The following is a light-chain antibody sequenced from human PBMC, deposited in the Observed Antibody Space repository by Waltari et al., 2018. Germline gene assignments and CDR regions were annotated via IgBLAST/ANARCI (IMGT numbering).Light chain of an antibody. V-gene: IGLV1-44*01. CDR1: RSNLGSNT. Sequence: QSVLTQPPSASGTPGQRITVSCSGSRSNLGSNTVNWYKQLPGTAPKLLIYKNNTRPSAVPDLFSCSKSVTSASLAISGLQSEDEADYFCATWDNGLNGVVFGGGSKVTVL. CDR3: ATWDNGLNGVV. J-gene: IGLJ2*01. CDR2: KNN.